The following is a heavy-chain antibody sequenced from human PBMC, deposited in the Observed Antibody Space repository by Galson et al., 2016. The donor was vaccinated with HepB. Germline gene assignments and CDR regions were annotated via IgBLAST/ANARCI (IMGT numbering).Heavy chain of an antibody. CDR3: ARQSSGYFDF. J-gene: IGHJ4*02. D-gene: IGHD3-3*01. CDR2: FRPDDSDT. Sequence: QSGAEVKKPGESLKISCEGSGYTFSTSWIAWVRQRPGKGLEWMAIFRPDDSDTTYSPSFEGQVTVSADKSIRTACLQWSSLKASDSGMYYCARQSSGYFDFWGQGTLVTVSS. V-gene: IGHV5-51*01. CDR1: GYTFSTSW.